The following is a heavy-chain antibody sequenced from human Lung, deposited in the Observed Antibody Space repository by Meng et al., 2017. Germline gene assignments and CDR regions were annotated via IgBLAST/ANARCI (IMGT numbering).Heavy chain of an antibody. CDR3: ARGPTTMAHDFDY. D-gene: IGHD4-11*01. V-gene: IGHV4-34*01. Sequence: QVELQQWGAVLLNPSQTLSLTCVVAGGSLRDYYWSWIREPPGKGLEWIGESNHSGSTNYNPSLESRATISVDTSQNNLSLKLSSVTAADSAVYYCARGPTTMAHDFDYWGQGTLVTVSS. J-gene: IGHJ4*02. CDR2: SNHSGST. CDR1: GGSLRDYY.